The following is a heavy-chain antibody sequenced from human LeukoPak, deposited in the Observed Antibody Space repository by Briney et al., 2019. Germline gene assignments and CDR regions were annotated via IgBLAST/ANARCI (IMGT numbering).Heavy chain of an antibody. Sequence: GGFLRLSCAASGFTFSSYGMHWVRQAPGKGLEWVAVISYDGSNKYYADSVKGRFTISRDNSKNTLYLQMNSLRAEDTAVYYCAKDRSRSSGWYFGYWGQGTLVTVSS. CDR2: ISYDGSNK. V-gene: IGHV3-30*18. CDR1: GFTFSSYG. J-gene: IGHJ4*02. D-gene: IGHD6-19*01. CDR3: AKDRSRSSGWYFGY.